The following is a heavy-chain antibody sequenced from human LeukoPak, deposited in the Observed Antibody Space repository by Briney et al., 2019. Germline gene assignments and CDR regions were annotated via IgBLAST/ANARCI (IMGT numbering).Heavy chain of an antibody. D-gene: IGHD3-10*01. V-gene: IGHV3-11*04. J-gene: IGHJ4*02. CDR2: ISSSGSII. CDR3: ARAQYYYGSGSYDYFDY. Sequence: GGSLRLSCAASGFTFSDYYMSWIRQAPGKGLEWVSYISSSGSIIHYADSVKGRFTISRDNAKNSLYLQMNSLRAEDTAVYYCARAQYYYGSGSYDYFDYWGQGTLVTVSS. CDR1: GFTFSDYY.